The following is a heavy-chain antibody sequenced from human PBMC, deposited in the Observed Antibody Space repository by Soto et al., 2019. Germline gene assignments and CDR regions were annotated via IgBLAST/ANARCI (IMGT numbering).Heavy chain of an antibody. CDR2: IYYSGST. CDR1: GGSISSGGYY. V-gene: IGHV4-61*08. CDR3: ARESYYYDNSGDKLRGFDY. J-gene: IGHJ4*02. Sequence: SETLSLNCTVSGGSISSGGYYWSWIRQHPGKGLEWIGYIYYSGSTNYNPSLKSRVTISVDTSKNQFSLKLNSVTAADTAVYYCARESYYYDNSGDKLRGFDYWGQGTLVTVSS. D-gene: IGHD3-22*01.